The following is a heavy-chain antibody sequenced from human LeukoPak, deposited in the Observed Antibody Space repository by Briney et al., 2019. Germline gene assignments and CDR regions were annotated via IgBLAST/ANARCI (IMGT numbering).Heavy chain of an antibody. CDR2: ISAYNGNT. J-gene: IGHJ4*02. Sequence: GASVKVSCETSGNTFSSYYMHWVRQAPGQGLEWMGWISAYNGNTNYAQKLQGRVTMTTDTSTSTAYMELRSLRSDDTAVYYCARVLTDCSGGSCYFPFDYWGQGTLVTVSS. CDR1: GNTFSSYY. D-gene: IGHD2-15*01. CDR3: ARVLTDCSGGSCYFPFDY. V-gene: IGHV1-18*04.